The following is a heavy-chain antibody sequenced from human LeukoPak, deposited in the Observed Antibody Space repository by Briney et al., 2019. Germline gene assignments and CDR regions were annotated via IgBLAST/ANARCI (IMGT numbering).Heavy chain of an antibody. Sequence: SETLSLTCTVSGDSIRRYYWSWIRQPPGKGLEWIGYIYTSGGTNYIPSLKGRVTISIDTSKNQFSLQLSSVTAADSAVYYCARLTRLSTSPDRYYLDYWGQGTLVTVSS. V-gene: IGHV4-4*09. J-gene: IGHJ4*02. D-gene: IGHD6-6*01. CDR2: IYTSGGT. CDR3: ARLTRLSTSPDRYYLDY. CDR1: GDSIRRYY.